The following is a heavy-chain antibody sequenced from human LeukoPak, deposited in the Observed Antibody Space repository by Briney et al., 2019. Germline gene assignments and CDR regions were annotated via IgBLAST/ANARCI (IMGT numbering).Heavy chain of an antibody. CDR2: INHSGST. CDR1: GGSFSGYY. D-gene: IGHD1-1*01. Sequence: SETLSLTCAVYGGSFSGYYWSWIRQPPGKGLEWIGEINHSGSTNYNPSLKSRVTISVDTSKNQFSLKLSSVTAADTAVYYCASAPNWDQGAFDIWGQGTMVTVSS. V-gene: IGHV4-34*01. J-gene: IGHJ3*02. CDR3: ASAPNWDQGAFDI.